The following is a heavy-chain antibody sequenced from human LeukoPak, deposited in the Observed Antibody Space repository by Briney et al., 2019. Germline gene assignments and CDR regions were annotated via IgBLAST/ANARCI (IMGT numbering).Heavy chain of an antibody. CDR3: AKDRPNYYGSNGHYYKLNGDC. CDR2: ITSSGAAP. V-gene: IGHV3-23*01. D-gene: IGHD3-22*01. Sequence: EGSLRLSCAASGFTFSSYAMSLVRQAPGKGLEWVSSITSSGAAPYYADSVKGRFTISRDNSDNTLYLQMNSLRAEDTAVYYCAKDRPNYYGSNGHYYKLNGDCWGQGTLVTVSS. CDR1: GFTFSSYA. J-gene: IGHJ4*02.